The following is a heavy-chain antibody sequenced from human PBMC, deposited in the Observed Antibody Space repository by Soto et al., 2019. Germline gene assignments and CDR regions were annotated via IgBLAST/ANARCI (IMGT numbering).Heavy chain of an antibody. CDR2: ISYDGSNK. CDR1: GFTFSSYG. Sequence: QSGGSLRLSCAASGFTFSSYGMHWVRQAPGKGLEWVAVISYDGSNKYYADSVKGRFTISRDNSKNTLYLQMNSLRAEDTAVYYCAKDLFPLLYCYSCAMHFWGPGTTLTVS. D-gene: IGHD2-21*01. CDR3: AKDLFPLLYCYSCAMHF. V-gene: IGHV3-30*18. J-gene: IGHJ6*02.